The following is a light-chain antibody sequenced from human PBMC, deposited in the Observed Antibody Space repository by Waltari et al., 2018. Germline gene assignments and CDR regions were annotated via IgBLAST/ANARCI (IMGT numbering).Light chain of an antibody. J-gene: IGKJ1*01. CDR1: QYVNIH. V-gene: IGKV3-15*01. CDR2: AAS. Sequence: EVVMTQSPATLSASPGESATPSCRASQYVNIHLDWYQQKPGQAPRLLIYAASTRATGVPASFSGSGAGTDFTLTISSLQSEDSAVYYCQQYNDWPRTFGLGTKVEIK. CDR3: QQYNDWPRT.